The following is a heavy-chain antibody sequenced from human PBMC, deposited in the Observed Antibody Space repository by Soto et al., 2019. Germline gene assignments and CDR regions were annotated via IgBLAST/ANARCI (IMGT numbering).Heavy chain of an antibody. CDR1: GDSISRGGFN. CDR3: ARRKVGASGTTDV. D-gene: IGHD1-26*01. V-gene: IGHV4-31*02. Sequence: KTSETLSLTCTVSGDSISRGGFNWGWVRHRPGKGLEWIGDIYYDGSIFYNPSLRSRTYISSDKSKNAVFLRLSSMSATDTAVYYCARRKVGASGTTDVWGQGMLVTVYS. CDR2: IYYDGSI. J-gene: IGHJ4*02.